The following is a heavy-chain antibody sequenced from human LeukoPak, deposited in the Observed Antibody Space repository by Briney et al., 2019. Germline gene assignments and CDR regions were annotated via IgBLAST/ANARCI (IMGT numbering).Heavy chain of an antibody. CDR3: ARDGRVEAAFDY. D-gene: IGHD6-13*01. V-gene: IGHV3-30*04. CDR2: ISYDGSNK. Sequence: GGSLRLSCAASGFTFSSYAMHWVRQAPGKGLEWVAVISYDGSNKYYADSVKGRFTISRDNSKNTLYLQMNSLRAEDTAVYYCARDGRVEAAFDYWGQGTLVTVSS. CDR1: GFTFSSYA. J-gene: IGHJ4*02.